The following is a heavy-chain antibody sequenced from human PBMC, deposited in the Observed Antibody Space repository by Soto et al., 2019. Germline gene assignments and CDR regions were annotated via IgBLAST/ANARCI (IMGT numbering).Heavy chain of an antibody. CDR2: IYYSGST. CDR1: GDSVSSGSYY. J-gene: IGHJ4*02. V-gene: IGHV4-61*01. Sequence: SETLSLTCTVSGDSVSSGSYYWSWIRQPPGKGLEWIGYIYYSGSTNYNPSLKSRVTISVDTSKNQFSLKLSSVTAADTAVCYCARSSHYYDSSGFDYWGQGTLVTVSS. CDR3: ARSSHYYDSSGFDY. D-gene: IGHD3-22*01.